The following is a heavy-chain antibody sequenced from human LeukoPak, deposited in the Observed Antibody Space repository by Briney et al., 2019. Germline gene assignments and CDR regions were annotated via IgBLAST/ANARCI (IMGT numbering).Heavy chain of an antibody. Sequence: PGGSLRLSCAASGFTFSSYWMSWVRQVPGKGPEWVSGINWNGETIAYRDSVKGRFTISRDSARRSVYLQMNSLRDEDTALYYCAKEKGANWDPFDYWGRGTLVIVSS. CDR2: INWNGETI. CDR1: GFTFSSYW. V-gene: IGHV3-20*04. D-gene: IGHD7-27*01. J-gene: IGHJ4*02. CDR3: AKEKGANWDPFDY.